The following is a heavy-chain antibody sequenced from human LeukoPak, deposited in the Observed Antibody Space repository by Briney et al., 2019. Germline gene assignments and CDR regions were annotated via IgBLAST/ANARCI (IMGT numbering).Heavy chain of an antibody. J-gene: IGHJ4*02. CDR3: AEATYTYYDILTGYYMGYPYYFDY. CDR2: ISGSGGST. Sequence: GGSLRLSCAASGFTFSSYAMSWVRQAPGKGLEWVSAISGSGGSTYYADSVKGRFTISRDNSKNTLYLQMNSLRAEDTAVYYCAEATYTYYDILTGYYMGYPYYFDYWGQGTLVTVSS. CDR1: GFTFSSYA. D-gene: IGHD3-9*01. V-gene: IGHV3-23*01.